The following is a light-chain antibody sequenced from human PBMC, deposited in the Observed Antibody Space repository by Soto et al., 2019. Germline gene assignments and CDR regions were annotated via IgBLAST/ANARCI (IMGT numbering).Light chain of an antibody. Sequence: EIVMTQSPATLSVSLGERATLSCRASQSVSSNLAWYQQKPGQAPRLLIYGASTRATGIPARFSGSGSGTEFTLTISSLQSEDFAVYYCQQYNNWPPLTFGGGTKVAIK. CDR1: QSVSSN. V-gene: IGKV3-15*01. J-gene: IGKJ4*01. CDR3: QQYNNWPPLT. CDR2: GAS.